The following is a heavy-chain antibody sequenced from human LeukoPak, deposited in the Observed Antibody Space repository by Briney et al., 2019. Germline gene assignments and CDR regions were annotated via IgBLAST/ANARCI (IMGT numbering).Heavy chain of an antibody. D-gene: IGHD3-9*01. CDR1: GFTVSSYS. Sequence: GGSLRLSCAASGFTVSSYSMNWVRQAPGKGLEWVSSISSSSSYIYYADSVKGRFSISRDNAKNSLYLQINSLRAEDTAVYYCARGRSFDWLNPMDVWGKGTTVTISS. J-gene: IGHJ6*04. V-gene: IGHV3-21*01. CDR3: ARGRSFDWLNPMDV. CDR2: ISSSSSYI.